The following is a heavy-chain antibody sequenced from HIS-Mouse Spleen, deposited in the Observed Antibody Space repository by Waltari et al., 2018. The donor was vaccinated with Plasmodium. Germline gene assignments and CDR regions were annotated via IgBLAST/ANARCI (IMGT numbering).Heavy chain of an antibody. CDR3: ARSLGIASSYWYFDL. V-gene: IGHV4-38-2*02. CDR1: GYPIRSGFY. Sequence: QVQLQESGPGLVKPSETLSLTCTVSGYPIRSGFYRGWIRQPPGKGLEWFGSIYHSGSTYYNPSLKSRVTISVDTSKNQFSLKLSSVTAADTAVYYCARSLGIASSYWYFDLWGRGTLVTVSS. CDR2: IYHSGST. J-gene: IGHJ2*01. D-gene: IGHD2-15*01.